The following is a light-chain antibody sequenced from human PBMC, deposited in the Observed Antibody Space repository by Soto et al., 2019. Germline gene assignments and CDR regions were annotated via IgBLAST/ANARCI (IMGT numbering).Light chain of an antibody. CDR2: DAS. CDR1: QSISSW. CDR3: QQYNSYLT. V-gene: IGKV1-5*01. J-gene: IGKJ4*01. Sequence: DIQMTQSPSTLSASVGDRVSITCRASQSISSWLAWYQQKPGKAPKLLIYDASNLESGVPSRFSGSGSGTEFTLTISSLQPDDFATYYCQQYNSYLTFGGGTKVDIK.